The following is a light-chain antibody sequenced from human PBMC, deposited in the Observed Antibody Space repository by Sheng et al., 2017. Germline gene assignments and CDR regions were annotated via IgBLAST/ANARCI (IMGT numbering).Light chain of an antibody. CDR2: GAS. CDR1: ESISSY. V-gene: IGKV3-20*01. CDR3: QLYGRHGRT. J-gene: IGKJ1*01. Sequence: EKVMTQSPGTLSLSPGERATLSCRTSESISSYLAWYQLRPGQAPRLLIYGASIRAAGIPDRFSASGSGSDFTLTISRLEPEDFAVYHCQLYGRHGRTFGQGTKVEVK.